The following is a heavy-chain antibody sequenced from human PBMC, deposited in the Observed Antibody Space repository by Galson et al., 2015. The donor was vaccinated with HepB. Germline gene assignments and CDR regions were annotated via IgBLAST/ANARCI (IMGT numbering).Heavy chain of an antibody. J-gene: IGHJ4*02. Sequence: SCAASGFTFSGYWMNWVRQAPGQGLEWMGTINPSDGHSQYAQKFQGRVTVTSDTSTSTVYMELNSPRFEDAAVYYCARDPGTGGDQNDILDYWGQGTQVIVPS. D-gene: IGHD2-21*02. CDR3: ARDPGTGGDQNDILDY. CDR2: INPSDGHS. V-gene: IGHV1-46*01. CDR1: GFTFSGYW.